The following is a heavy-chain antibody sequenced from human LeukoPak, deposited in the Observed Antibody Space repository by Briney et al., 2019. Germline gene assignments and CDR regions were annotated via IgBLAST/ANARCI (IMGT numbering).Heavy chain of an antibody. D-gene: IGHD6-25*01. CDR3: ARVVRLVAADWFDP. Sequence: KPSETLSLTCTVSGGSISGYYWSWIRQPPGKGLEWIGYMYYSGSTNYNPSLKSRVTISVDTSKNQFSLKLSSVTAADTAVYYCARVVRLVAADWFDPWGQGILVTVSS. CDR2: MYYSGST. CDR1: GGSISGYY. V-gene: IGHV4-59*01. J-gene: IGHJ5*02.